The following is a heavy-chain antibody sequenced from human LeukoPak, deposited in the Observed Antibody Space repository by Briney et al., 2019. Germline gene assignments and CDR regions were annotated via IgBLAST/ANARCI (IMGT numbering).Heavy chain of an antibody. CDR3: ARLDSGSDAFDI. V-gene: IGHV4-38-2*01. Sequence: SETLSLTCRVSGYSISSGYFWGWIRQPPGKGLEWIGGIYYSGSTYYNPSLKSRVTISVDTSKNQFSLKLSSVTAADTAVYYCARLDSGSDAFDIWGQGTMVTVSS. CDR2: IYYSGST. CDR1: GYSISSGYF. J-gene: IGHJ3*02. D-gene: IGHD5-12*01.